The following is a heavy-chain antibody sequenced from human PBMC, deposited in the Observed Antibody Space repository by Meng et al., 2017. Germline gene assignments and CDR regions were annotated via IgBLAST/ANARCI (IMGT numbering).Heavy chain of an antibody. CDR2: IDPNSGVT. J-gene: IGHJ4*02. CDR1: GCSFTAYY. D-gene: IGHD6-13*01. Sequence: QVQLVQSGAVVKKPGASVQVSCIPSGCSFTAYYIHWLRQAPGQGLEWMGRIDPNSGVTEYAHKFHGRVTVTGDTSISTAYMELRRLTSDDTAVYYCARDEDISAAGKLFGDYWGQGTLVTVSS. CDR3: ARDEDISAAGKLFGDY. V-gene: IGHV1-2*06.